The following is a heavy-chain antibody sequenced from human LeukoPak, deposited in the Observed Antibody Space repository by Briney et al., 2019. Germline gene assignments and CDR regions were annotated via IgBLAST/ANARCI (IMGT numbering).Heavy chain of an antibody. CDR2: IIPIFGTA. V-gene: IGHV1-69*13. D-gene: IGHD3-22*01. J-gene: IGHJ4*02. CDR3: ATNGEYYYDSSGYYPSALDY. CDR1: GGTFSSYA. Sequence: ASVTVSCTASGGTFSSYAISWVRQAPGQGLERMGGIIPIFGTANYAQKFQGRVTITADESTSTAYMELSSLRSENTAVYYCATNGEYYYDSSGYYPSALDYWGQGTLVTVSS.